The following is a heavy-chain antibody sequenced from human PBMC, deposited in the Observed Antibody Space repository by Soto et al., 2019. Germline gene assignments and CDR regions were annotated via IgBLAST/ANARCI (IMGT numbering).Heavy chain of an antibody. J-gene: IGHJ4*02. V-gene: IGHV4-39*01. CDR2: IYYSGST. CDR3: ARHFAYGANSRLDS. Sequence: TSETLSLTCTVSGGSISSSSNYWGWIRQPPGKGLEWIGSIYYSGSTYYNPSLKSRVTISVDTSKNQFSLKLSSVSATDTAVYYCARHFAYGANSRLDSWGQGTLVTAPQ. CDR1: GGSISSSSNY. D-gene: IGHD4-17*01.